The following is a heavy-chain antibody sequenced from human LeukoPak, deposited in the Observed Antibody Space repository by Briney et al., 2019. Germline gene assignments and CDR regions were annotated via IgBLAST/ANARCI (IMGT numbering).Heavy chain of an antibody. CDR1: GGSTSSYY. CDR2: IYYSGST. V-gene: IGHV4-59*01. J-gene: IGHJ4*02. D-gene: IGHD3-10*01. Sequence: SETLSLTCTVSGGSTSSYYWSWIRQPPGKGLEWIGYIYYSGSTNYNPSLKSRVTISVDTSKNQFSLKLSSVTAADTAVYYCAGKIRGVEVAWGQGTLVTVSS. CDR3: AGKIRGVEVA.